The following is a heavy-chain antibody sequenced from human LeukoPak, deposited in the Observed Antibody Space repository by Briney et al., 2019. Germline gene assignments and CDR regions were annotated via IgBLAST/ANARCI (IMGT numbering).Heavy chain of an antibody. D-gene: IGHD1-26*01. Sequence: GGSLRLSCAASGFSFTTYWMSWVRQAQGKGLEWVANINQDGTEKYYVDSMKGRFTISRDNGKNSLYLRMNSLRAEDTAVYYCARGGSYLSAFDIWGQGTMVTVSS. J-gene: IGHJ3*02. CDR3: ARGGSYLSAFDI. CDR1: GFSFTTYW. CDR2: INQDGTEK. V-gene: IGHV3-7*03.